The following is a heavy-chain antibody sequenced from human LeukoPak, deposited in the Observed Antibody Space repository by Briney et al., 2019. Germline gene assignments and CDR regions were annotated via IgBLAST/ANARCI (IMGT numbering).Heavy chain of an antibody. J-gene: IGHJ4*02. V-gene: IGHV4-59*06. CDR1: GGSISSYY. CDR2: IYYSGST. D-gene: IGHD3-22*01. CDR3: ARGAPYYYDCSCYYLSY. Sequence: SETLSLTCTVSGGSISSYYWSWIRQHPGKGLEWIGYIYYSGSTYYNPSLKSRVTISVDTSKNQFSLKLSAVTAADTAVYYCARGAPYYYDCSCYYLSYWGQGTLVTVSS.